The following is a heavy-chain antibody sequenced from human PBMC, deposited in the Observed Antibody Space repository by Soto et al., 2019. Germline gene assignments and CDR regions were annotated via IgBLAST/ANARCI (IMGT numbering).Heavy chain of an antibody. CDR1: GGSISSSSYY. Sequence: PSETLSLTCTVSGGSISSSSYYWGWIRQPPGKGLEWIGEIYYRGSTYYNPSLKSRVTMSVDTSKNQFSLTLNSVTAADTATYYCARGGISHWAYFYYMDVWDRGTTVTVSS. CDR2: IYYRGST. CDR3: ARGGISHWAYFYYMDV. V-gene: IGHV4-39*07. J-gene: IGHJ6*03. D-gene: IGHD2-21*01.